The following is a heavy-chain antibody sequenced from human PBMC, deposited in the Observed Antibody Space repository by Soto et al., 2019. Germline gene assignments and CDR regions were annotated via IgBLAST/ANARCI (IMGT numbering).Heavy chain of an antibody. CDR2: IYYSGST. V-gene: IGHV4-59*01. D-gene: IGHD3-3*01. CDR1: GGSISSYY. CDR3: ARARYGFWSEEPYSNWFGP. Sequence: PSETLSLTCTASGGSISSYYWSWIRQPQGKGLEWIGYIYYSGSTNYNPSLKSRVTISVDTSKNQFSLKLSSVTAADTAVYYCARARYGFWSEEPYSNWFGPWGQGTLGTGPS. J-gene: IGHJ5*02.